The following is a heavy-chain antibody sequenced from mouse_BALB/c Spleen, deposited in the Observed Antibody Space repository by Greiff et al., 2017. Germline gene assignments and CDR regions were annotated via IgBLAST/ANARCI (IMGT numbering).Heavy chain of an antibody. D-gene: IGHD2-2*01. CDR3: TRSDYGYDY. J-gene: IGHJ2*01. CDR2: IYPSDSYT. CDR1: GYTFTSYW. Sequence: QVQLQQPGAELVRPGASVKLSCKASGYTFTSYWINWVKQRPGQGLEWIGNIYPSDSYTNYNQKFKDKATLTVDKSSSTAYMQLSSPTSEDSAVYYCTRSDYGYDYWGQGTTLTVSS. V-gene: IGHV1-69*02.